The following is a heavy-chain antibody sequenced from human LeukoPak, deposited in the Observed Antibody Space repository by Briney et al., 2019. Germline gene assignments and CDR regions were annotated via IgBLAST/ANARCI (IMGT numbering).Heavy chain of an antibody. CDR2: IIPIFGTA. D-gene: IGHD2-8*02. J-gene: IGHJ3*02. CDR1: GGTFSSYA. V-gene: IGHV1-69*05. Sequence: ASVKVSCKASGGTFSSYAISWVRQAPGQGLEWMGGIIPIFGTANYTQKFQGRVTITTDESTSTAYMELSSLRSEDTAVYYRARDGGVSDAFDIWGQGTMVTVSS. CDR3: ARDGGVSDAFDI.